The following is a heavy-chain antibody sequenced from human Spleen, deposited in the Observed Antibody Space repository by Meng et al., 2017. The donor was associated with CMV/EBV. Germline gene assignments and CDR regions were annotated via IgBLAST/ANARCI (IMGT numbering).Heavy chain of an antibody. CDR1: GYTFTAHY. D-gene: IGHD2-2*02. CDR2: INPNSGVT. CDR3: ARSQDIVVVPAAIVHYYYYGMDV. J-gene: IGHJ6*02. Sequence: ASVKVSCKTSGYTFTAHYIHWVRQAPGQGLEWVGWINPNSGVTNYARKFQTRVTMTRDTSRTTAYMDLSSLRSDDTAVYYCARSQDIVVVPAAIVHYYYYGMDVWGQGTTVTVSS. V-gene: IGHV1-2*02.